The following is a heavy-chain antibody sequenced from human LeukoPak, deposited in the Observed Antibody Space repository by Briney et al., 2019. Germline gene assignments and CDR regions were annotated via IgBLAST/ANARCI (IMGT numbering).Heavy chain of an antibody. CDR2: IFYSGTT. D-gene: IGHD6-6*01. V-gene: IGHV4-30-4*07. Sequence: SETLSLTCAVSGGSISGGGYSWSWIRQPPGKGLEWIGYIFYSGTTYYNPSLKSRITISVDTSKNQFSLKLSSVTAADTAVYYCARSIAAGGDYWGQGTLVTVSS. CDR1: GGSISGGGYS. J-gene: IGHJ4*02. CDR3: ARSIAAGGDY.